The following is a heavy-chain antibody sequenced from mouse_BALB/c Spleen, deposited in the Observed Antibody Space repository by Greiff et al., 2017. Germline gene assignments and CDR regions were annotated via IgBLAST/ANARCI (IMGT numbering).Heavy chain of an antibody. CDR3: ARDPVLGEDYFDY. Sequence: EVKLVESGGGLVKPGGSLKLSCAASGFTFSDYYMYWVRQTPEKRLEWVATISDGGSYTYYPDSVKGRFTISRDNAKNNLYLQMSSLKSEDTAMYYCARDPVLGEDYFDYWGQGTTLTVSS. J-gene: IGHJ2*01. CDR2: ISDGGSYT. V-gene: IGHV5-4*02. D-gene: IGHD4-1*01. CDR1: GFTFSDYY.